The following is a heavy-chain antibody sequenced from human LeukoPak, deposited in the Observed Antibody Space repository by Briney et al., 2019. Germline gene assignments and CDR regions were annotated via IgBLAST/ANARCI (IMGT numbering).Heavy chain of an antibody. V-gene: IGHV3-30*18. D-gene: IGHD3-3*01. J-gene: IGHJ6*02. Sequence: GGSLRLSCAASGFTFSSYGMHRVRQAPGKGLEWVAVISYDGSNKYYADSVKGRFTISRDNSKNTLYLQMNSLRAEDTAVYYCAKGVVIPWYGMDVWGQGATVTVSS. CDR3: AKGVVIPWYGMDV. CDR1: GFTFSSYG. CDR2: ISYDGSNK.